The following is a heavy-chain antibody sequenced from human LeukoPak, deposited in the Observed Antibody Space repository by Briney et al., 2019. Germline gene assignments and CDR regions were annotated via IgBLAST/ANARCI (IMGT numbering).Heavy chain of an antibody. Sequence: PGGSLRLSCAASGFTFSSYAMHWVRQAPGKGLEYVSAISSGGGSTYYANSVKGRFTISGDNSKSTLYLQMGSLRAEDMAVYYCARVVTSGWSLDAFDIWGQGTVVTVSP. CDR1: GFTFSSYA. V-gene: IGHV3-64*01. CDR3: ARVVTSGWSLDAFDI. CDR2: ISSGGGST. D-gene: IGHD6-19*01. J-gene: IGHJ3*02.